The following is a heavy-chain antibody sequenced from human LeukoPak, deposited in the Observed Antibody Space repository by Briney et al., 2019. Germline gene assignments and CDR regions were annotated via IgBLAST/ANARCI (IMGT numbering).Heavy chain of an antibody. V-gene: IGHV3-11*06. D-gene: IGHD6-13*01. J-gene: IGHJ2*01. CDR1: GFNFNDYF. CDR2: ITTSEDYT. CDR3: AGRAGAAAAALRHFDP. Sequence: SGGSLRLSCAASGFNFNDYFMTWIRQAPGKGLEWISYITTSEDYTNYADSVRGRFTVSRDNTKNSLYLQMNSLRDEDTAVYYCAGRAGAAAAALRHFDPWGRGTLVSVSS.